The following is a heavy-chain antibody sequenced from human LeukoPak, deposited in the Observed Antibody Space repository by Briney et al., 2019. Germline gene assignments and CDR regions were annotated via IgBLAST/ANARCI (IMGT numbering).Heavy chain of an antibody. V-gene: IGHV3-48*01. CDR3: ARDERGVRFLGWFHWFDP. J-gene: IGHJ5*02. CDR1: GFTFSSYS. CDR2: ISSSSSTI. Sequence: GGSLRLSCAASGFTFSSYSMNWVRQAPGKGLEWVSYISSSSSTIYYADSVKGRFTISRDNAKNSLYLQMNSLRAEDTAVYYCARDERGVRFLGWFHWFDPWGQGTLVTVSS. D-gene: IGHD3-3*01.